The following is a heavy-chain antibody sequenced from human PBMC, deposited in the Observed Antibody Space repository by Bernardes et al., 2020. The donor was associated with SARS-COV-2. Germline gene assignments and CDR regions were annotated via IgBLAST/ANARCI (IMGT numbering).Heavy chain of an antibody. J-gene: IGHJ4*02. V-gene: IGHV4-59*01. Sequence: SETLSLTCGGSGDSRSNSSWTWTRQPPGRGLHRTGYISNRARSDHNAYLKSRVTISVDTSKSQFSLELRSVTAADTAVYYCARDRGEVMTLFGVVTGPKYCSFWGQGTLVTVSS. D-gene: IGHD3-3*01. CDR2: ISNRARS. CDR3: ARDRGEVMTLFGVVTGPKYCSF. CDR1: GDSRSNSS.